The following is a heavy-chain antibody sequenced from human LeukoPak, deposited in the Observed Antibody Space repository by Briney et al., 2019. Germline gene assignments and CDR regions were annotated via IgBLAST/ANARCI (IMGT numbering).Heavy chain of an antibody. D-gene: IGHD2-2*01. CDR2: IRSNGDTV. J-gene: IGHJ5*02. CDR3: ARLPTAINGYFDP. Sequence: GGSLRLSCVASGFIFSTDPMNWVRQAPGKGLEWVSNIRSNGDTVAYADSVKGRFTISRDNSKSTLYLPMNSLRAEDTAVYYCARLPTAINGYFDPWGQGTLVTVSS. V-gene: IGHV3-48*01. CDR1: GFIFSTDP.